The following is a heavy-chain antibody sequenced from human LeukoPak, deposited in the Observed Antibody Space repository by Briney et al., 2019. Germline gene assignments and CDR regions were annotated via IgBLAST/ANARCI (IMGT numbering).Heavy chain of an antibody. V-gene: IGHV1-2*02. CDR2: INPNSGGT. J-gene: IGHJ4*02. D-gene: IGHD5-12*01. CDR1: GYTFTGYY. Sequence: ASVKVSCKASGYTFTGYYMHWVRQAPGQGREWMGWINPNSGGTNYAQKFQGRVTMTRDTSISTAYMELSRLRSDDTAVYYCARDRYSGYDIADYWGQGTLVTVSS. CDR3: ARDRYSGYDIADY.